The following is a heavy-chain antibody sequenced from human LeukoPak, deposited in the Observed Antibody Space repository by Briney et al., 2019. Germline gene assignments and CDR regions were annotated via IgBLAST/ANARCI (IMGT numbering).Heavy chain of an antibody. CDR1: GFTFSSYS. CDR2: ISSSSSYI. CDR3: ARDRSSSWPYYFDY. Sequence: GGSLRLSCAASGFTFSSYSMNWVRQAPGKGLEWVSSISSSSSYIYYADSVKGRFTISRDNAKNSLYLQMNSLRAEDTAVYYCARDRSSSWPYYFDYWGQGTLVTVSS. J-gene: IGHJ4*02. V-gene: IGHV3-21*03. D-gene: IGHD6-13*01.